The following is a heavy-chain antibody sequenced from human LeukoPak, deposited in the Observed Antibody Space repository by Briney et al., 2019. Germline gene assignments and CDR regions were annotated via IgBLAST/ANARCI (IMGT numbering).Heavy chain of an antibody. Sequence: GGSLRLSCAVSGFTFSSYAMSWVRQAPGKGLEWVSAISSSGGTTYYADSVKGRFTISRDNSKNTLYLQMNSLRAEDTAVYFRAKEMESSFDYWGQGTLVTVSS. D-gene: IGHD1-1*01. V-gene: IGHV3-23*01. J-gene: IGHJ4*02. CDR2: ISSSGGTT. CDR1: GFTFSSYA. CDR3: AKEMESSFDY.